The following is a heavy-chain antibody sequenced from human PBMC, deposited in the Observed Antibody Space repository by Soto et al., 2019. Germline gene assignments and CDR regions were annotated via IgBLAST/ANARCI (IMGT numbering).Heavy chain of an antibody. CDR2: IYYSGST. J-gene: IGHJ6*02. D-gene: IGHD3-9*01. CDR1: GGSISSGDYY. Sequence: SETLSLTCTVSGGSISSGDYYWSWIRQPPGKGLEWIGYIYYSGSTYYNPSLKSRVTISVDTSKNQFSLKLSSVTAADTAVYYCAREKTYYDILTGYYNPSYYYGMDVWGQGTTVTVSS. V-gene: IGHV4-30-4*01. CDR3: AREKTYYDILTGYYNPSYYYGMDV.